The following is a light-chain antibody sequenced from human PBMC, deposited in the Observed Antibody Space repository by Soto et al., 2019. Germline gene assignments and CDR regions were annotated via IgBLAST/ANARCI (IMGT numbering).Light chain of an antibody. CDR3: QQYNSYSLT. J-gene: IGKJ4*01. V-gene: IGKV1-5*01. Sequence: DIQMTQSPSTLSASVGDRVTITCRASQSINSWLAWYQQKPGKAPKLLIYDGSSLESGVPSRFSGSGSGTEFTLTISSLQADDFATYCCQQYNSYSLTFGGGTKVEIK. CDR1: QSINSW. CDR2: DGS.